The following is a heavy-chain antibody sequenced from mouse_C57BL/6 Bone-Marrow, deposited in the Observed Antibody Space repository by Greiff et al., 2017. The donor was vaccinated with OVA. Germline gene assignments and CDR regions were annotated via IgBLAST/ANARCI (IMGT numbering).Heavy chain of an antibody. CDR2: IDPENGDT. D-gene: IGHD2-2*01. V-gene: IGHV14-4*01. CDR1: GFNIKDDY. CDR3: TTLNGSWYFDV. J-gene: IGHJ1*03. Sequence: DVKLVESGAELVRPGASVKLSCTASGFNIKDDYMHWVKQRPDQGLEWIGWIDPENGDTEYASKFQGKATITADTSSNTAYLQLSSLTSEDTAVYYCTTLNGSWYFDVWGTGTTVTVSS.